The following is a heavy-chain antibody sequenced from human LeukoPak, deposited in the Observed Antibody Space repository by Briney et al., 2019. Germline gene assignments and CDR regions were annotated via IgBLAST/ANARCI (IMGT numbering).Heavy chain of an antibody. CDR3: ASHWAQQVVSDY. J-gene: IGHJ4*02. CDR2: ISDSAAKT. Sequence: PGGSLRLSCEVSGFTFSNFAMSWVRQAPGKGLEWISAISDSAAKTYYADSVKGRFTISRDNSKNTLYLQMSSLRAEGTAIYYCASHWAQQVVSDYWGQGTLVTVSS. D-gene: IGHD6-13*01. CDR1: GFTFSNFA. V-gene: IGHV3-23*01.